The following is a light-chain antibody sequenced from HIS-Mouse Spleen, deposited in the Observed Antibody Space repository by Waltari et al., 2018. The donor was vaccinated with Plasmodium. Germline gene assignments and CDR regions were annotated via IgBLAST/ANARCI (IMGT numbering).Light chain of an antibody. CDR3: QQYNNWSFT. Sequence: EIVMTQSPATLSVSPGERATLSCRASQSVSSNLAWYQQKPGQAPRLLIYGASTRATVIPASFSGSGSGTEFTLTISSLQSEDFAVYYCQQYNNWSFTFGPGTKVDIK. V-gene: IGKV3-15*01. CDR1: QSVSSN. CDR2: GAS. J-gene: IGKJ3*01.